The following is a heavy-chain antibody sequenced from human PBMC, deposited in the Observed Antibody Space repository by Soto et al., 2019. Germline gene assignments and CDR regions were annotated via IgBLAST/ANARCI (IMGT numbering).Heavy chain of an antibody. CDR1: GYTFTSYG. J-gene: IGHJ4*02. Sequence: GASVKVSCKASGYTFTSYGISWVRQAPGQGLEWMGWISAYNGNTNYAQKLQGRVTMTTDTSTSTAYMELRSLRSDDTAVYYCSRDPGYSSGWYPTDYWGQGTLVTVSS. CDR2: ISAYNGNT. V-gene: IGHV1-18*01. D-gene: IGHD6-19*01. CDR3: SRDPGYSSGWYPTDY.